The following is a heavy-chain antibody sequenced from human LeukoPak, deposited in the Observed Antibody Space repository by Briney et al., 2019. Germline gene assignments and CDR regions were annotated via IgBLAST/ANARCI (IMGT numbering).Heavy chain of an antibody. V-gene: IGHV5-51*01. D-gene: IGHD5-12*01. CDR1: GYIFTSYW. CDR2: IYTGDSDT. J-gene: IGHJ3*02. CDR3: ARQGYSGRFYAFDI. Sequence: GESLQISCKGSGYIFTSYWIGGGRQLPGKGVEWMGIIYTGDSDTRYSPSFQGQVTISADKSISTAYLQWSSLKASDTAMYYCARQGYSGRFYAFDIWGQGTMVTVSS.